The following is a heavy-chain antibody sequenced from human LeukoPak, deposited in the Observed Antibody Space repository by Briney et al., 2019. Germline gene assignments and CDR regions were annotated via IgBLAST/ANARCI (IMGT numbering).Heavy chain of an antibody. CDR3: ARGLGYCSGGSCYSDY. J-gene: IGHJ4*02. CDR1: GFTFNIYT. V-gene: IGHV3-20*04. CDR2: IRHSDGNT. D-gene: IGHD2-15*01. Sequence: GGSLRLSCAASGFTFNIYTMYWVRQAPGKGLEWVSGIRHSDGNTYYADSVKGRFTISRDNAKNSLYLQMNSLRAEDTALYYCARGLGYCSGGSCYSDYWGQGTLVTVSS.